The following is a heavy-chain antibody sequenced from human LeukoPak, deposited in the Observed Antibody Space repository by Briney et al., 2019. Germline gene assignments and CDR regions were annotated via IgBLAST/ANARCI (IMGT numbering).Heavy chain of an antibody. V-gene: IGHV3-30-3*01. CDR3: AKGPGIAVAAKYYFDY. D-gene: IGHD6-19*01. CDR2: ISYDGDNK. Sequence: GGSLRLSCAASGFTLRNSAMHWVRQAPGKGLEWVAVISYDGDNKYYADSVKGRFTISRDNSKNTLYLQMNSLRAEDTAVYYCAKGPGIAVAAKYYFDYWGQGTLVTVSS. CDR1: GFTLRNSA. J-gene: IGHJ4*02.